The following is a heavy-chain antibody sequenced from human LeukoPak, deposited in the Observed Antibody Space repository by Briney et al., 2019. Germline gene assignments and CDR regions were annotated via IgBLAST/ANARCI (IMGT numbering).Heavy chain of an antibody. CDR2: INPNSGGT. Sequence: GASVKVSCKASGYTFTGYYMHWVRQAPGQGLEWMGWINPNSGGTNYAQKFQGRVTMTRDTSISTAYMELSRLRSDDTAVYYCARDLGIAAPRHGMDVWGQGTTVTVSS. J-gene: IGHJ6*02. D-gene: IGHD6-13*01. CDR1: GYTFTGYY. CDR3: ARDLGIAAPRHGMDV. V-gene: IGHV1-2*02.